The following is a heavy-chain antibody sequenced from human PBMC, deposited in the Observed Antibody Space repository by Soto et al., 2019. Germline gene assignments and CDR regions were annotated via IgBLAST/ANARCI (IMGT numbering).Heavy chain of an antibody. J-gene: IGHJ4*02. CDR3: ARGYDFWSGYPDFDY. Sequence: QVQLVQSGAEVKKPGASVKVSCKASGYTFTSYAMHWVRQAPGQRLELMGWINAGYGNTKYSQKFQGRVTITRDTSASTAYMELRSLRSEDTAVYYCARGYDFWSGYPDFDYWGQGTLVTVSS. CDR2: INAGYGNT. V-gene: IGHV1-3*01. D-gene: IGHD3-3*01. CDR1: GYTFTSYA.